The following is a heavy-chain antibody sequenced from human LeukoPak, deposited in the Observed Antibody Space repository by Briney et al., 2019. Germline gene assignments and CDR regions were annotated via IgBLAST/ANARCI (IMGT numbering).Heavy chain of an antibody. CDR1: GFTFSSYA. Sequence: GGSLRLSCAASGFTFSSYAMSWVRQAPGKGLEWVSAISGSGGSTSYADSVKGRFTISRDNAKNTLYLQMNSLRAEDTAVYYCARASYGSGYYFDYWGQGTLVTVSS. CDR2: ISGSGGST. V-gene: IGHV3-23*01. CDR3: ARASYGSGYYFDY. D-gene: IGHD3-10*01. J-gene: IGHJ4*02.